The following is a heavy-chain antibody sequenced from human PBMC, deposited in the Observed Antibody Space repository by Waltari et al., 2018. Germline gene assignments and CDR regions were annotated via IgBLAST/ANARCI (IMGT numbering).Heavy chain of an antibody. Sequence: VQLVESGGGLVKPGGSLTLSCEASGFTFNSVSMTWVRQAPGKGLEWLSTIASGSDYIFYAVSVRGRFTISRDNARSTVNLRMNSLRTEDTAVYYCVKGGYIISDYWGQGIQVIVSS. CDR1: GFTFNSVS. CDR3: VKGGYIISDY. V-gene: IGHV3-21*02. CDR2: IASGSDYI. J-gene: IGHJ4*02. D-gene: IGHD3-22*01.